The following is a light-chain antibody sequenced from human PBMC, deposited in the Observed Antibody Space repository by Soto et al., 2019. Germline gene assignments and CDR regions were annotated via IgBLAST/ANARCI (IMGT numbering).Light chain of an antibody. CDR3: QQYNRLYT. V-gene: IGKV1-5*03. J-gene: IGKJ2*01. CDR1: QSISSW. CDR2: KAS. Sequence: DIQMTQSPSTLSASVGDRVTITCRASQSISSWLAWYQQKPGKAPKLLIYKASSLESGVPSRFSGSGSGTEFTLTISSLQPDDFATYYCQQYNRLYTFGQGNKLEIK.